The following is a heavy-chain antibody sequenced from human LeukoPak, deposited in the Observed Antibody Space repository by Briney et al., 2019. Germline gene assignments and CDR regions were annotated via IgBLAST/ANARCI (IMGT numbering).Heavy chain of an antibody. D-gene: IGHD6-19*01. CDR2: ISSSSSYI. CDR3: ARDTDGPIAVGYFDY. Sequence: GGSLRLSCAASGFTFKTYTMHWVRQAPGMGLEWVSSISSSSSYIFYADSVKGRFTISRDNAKNSLYLQMSSLRAEDAAVYYCARDTDGPIAVGYFDYWGQGTLVIVSS. V-gene: IGHV3-21*01. J-gene: IGHJ4*02. CDR1: GFTFKTYT.